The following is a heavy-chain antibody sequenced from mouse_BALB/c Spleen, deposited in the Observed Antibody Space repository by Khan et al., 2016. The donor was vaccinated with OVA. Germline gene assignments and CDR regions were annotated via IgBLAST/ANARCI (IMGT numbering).Heavy chain of an antibody. D-gene: IGHD3-3*01. CDR3: TGGRAY. J-gene: IGHJ3*01. CDR2: ISYSGSI. V-gene: IGHV3-2*02. Sequence: EVQLQESGPGLVKPSQSLSLTCTVTGYSITSDYAWNWIRQFPGNKLEWMGYISYSGSISYTPSLKSRISITRDPSKNQFFLQLSSVTTEDTATDYCTGGRAYWGQGTLVTVSA. CDR1: GYSITSDYA.